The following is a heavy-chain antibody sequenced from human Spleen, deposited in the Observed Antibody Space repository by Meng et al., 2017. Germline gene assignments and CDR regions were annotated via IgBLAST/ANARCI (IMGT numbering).Heavy chain of an antibody. CDR2: MNPNSGNT. V-gene: IGHV1-8*03. CDR1: GYTFSIYD. J-gene: IGHJ5*02. Sequence: FGAEVKKPGAPVKVSCKASGYTFSIYDINWVRQATGQGLEWMGWMNPNSGNTGYAQKFQGRVTITRNTSISTAYTELSSLRSEDTAVYYCARGSNYYDSSGYSGIDPWGQGTLVTVSS. D-gene: IGHD3-22*01. CDR3: ARGSNYYDSSGYSGIDP.